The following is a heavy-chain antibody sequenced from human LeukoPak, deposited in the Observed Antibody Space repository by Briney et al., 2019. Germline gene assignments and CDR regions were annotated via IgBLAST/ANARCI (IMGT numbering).Heavy chain of an antibody. CDR3: ASSYANWFDP. CDR2: IYTSGST. J-gene: IGHJ5*02. D-gene: IGHD5-18*01. CDR1: GGSISSYY. V-gene: IGHV4-4*07. Sequence: SETLSLTCTVSGGSISSYYWSWIRQPAGKGLEWIGRIYTSGSTNYNPSLKSRVTMSVDTCKNQFSLKLSSVTAADTDVYYCASSYANWFDPWGQGTLVTVSS.